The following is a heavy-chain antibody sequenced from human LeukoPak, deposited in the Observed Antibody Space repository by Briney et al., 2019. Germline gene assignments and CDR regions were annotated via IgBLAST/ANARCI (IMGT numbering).Heavy chain of an antibody. CDR2: ISWKSGSV. Sequence: GRSLRLSCAASGFTFDDYGMHWVRQAPGKGLEWVSGISWKSGSVAYADSVKGRFTISRDNTKNSLYLQMNSLRAEDTALYYCGKDIQYRAYDLSDAFDIWGQGTMVTVSS. CDR3: GKDIQYRAYDLSDAFDI. D-gene: IGHD5-12*01. CDR1: GFTFDDYG. J-gene: IGHJ3*02. V-gene: IGHV3-9*01.